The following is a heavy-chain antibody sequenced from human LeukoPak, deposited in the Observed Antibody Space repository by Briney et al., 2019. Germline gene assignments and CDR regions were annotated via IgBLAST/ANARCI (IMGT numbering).Heavy chain of an antibody. CDR1: GFXFSNYE. V-gene: IGHV3-48*03. Sequence: GGSLRLSCAASGFXFSNYEINWVRQAPGKGLEWVSYISSSGSTIYYADSVKGRFTISRDNAKNSLYLQMNSLRAEDTAVYFCPRVYSSSSGKGMDVWGQGTTVTVSS. CDR3: PRVYSSSSGKGMDV. CDR2: ISSSGSTI. D-gene: IGHD6-6*01. J-gene: IGHJ6*02.